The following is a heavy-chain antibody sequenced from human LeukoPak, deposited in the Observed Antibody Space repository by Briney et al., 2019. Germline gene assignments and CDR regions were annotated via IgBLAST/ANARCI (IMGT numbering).Heavy chain of an antibody. CDR1: RFTFSSHW. J-gene: IGHJ3*02. CDR2: INQDGSED. V-gene: IGHV3-7*01. CDR3: ARLVNNAFDI. Sequence: GGSLRLSCAASRFTFSSHWMSWVRQAPGKGLEWVTHINQDGSEDYYVDSVKGRFTISRDNAKNSLYLQMNSLRAEDTAVYYCARLVNNAFDIWGQGTMVTVSS. D-gene: IGHD4-23*01.